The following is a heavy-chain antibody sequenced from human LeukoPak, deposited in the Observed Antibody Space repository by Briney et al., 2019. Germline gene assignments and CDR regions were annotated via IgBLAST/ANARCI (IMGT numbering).Heavy chain of an antibody. D-gene: IGHD2-15*01. Sequence: GASVKVSCKASGYTFTSYDINWVRQATGQGLEWMGWMNPNSGNTGYAQKLQGRVTMTTDTSTSTAYMELRSLRSDDTAVYYCARAGPGYCSGGSCYFDYWGQGTLVTVSS. CDR3: ARAGPGYCSGGSCYFDY. CDR1: GYTFTSYD. J-gene: IGHJ4*02. V-gene: IGHV1-8*02. CDR2: MNPNSGNT.